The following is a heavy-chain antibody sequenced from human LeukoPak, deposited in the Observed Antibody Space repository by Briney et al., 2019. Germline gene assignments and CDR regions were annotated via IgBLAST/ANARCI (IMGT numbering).Heavy chain of an antibody. D-gene: IGHD2-2*01. CDR2: ISSSGST. V-gene: IGHV4-39*01. CDR3: ARRRVLPPDVPDRAAYYLDV. J-gene: IGHJ6*03. Sequence: PSETLSLTCTVSGGSISRRSDYWGWVRQPPGKGLEWIASISSSGSTYYNPSLKSRVSISVDSFRNQFSLKLSSVTAADTAVYYCARRRVLPPDVPDRAAYYLDVWGKGTAVTVSS. CDR1: GGSISRRSDY.